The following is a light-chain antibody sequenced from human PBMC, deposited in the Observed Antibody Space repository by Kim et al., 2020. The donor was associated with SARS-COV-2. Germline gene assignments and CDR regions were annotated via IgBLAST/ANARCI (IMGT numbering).Light chain of an antibody. CDR1: QSVSSSY. CDR2: GAS. V-gene: IGKV3-20*01. Sequence: EIVLTQSPATLSLSPGERAALSCRASQSVSSSYLAWYQQKPGQAPRLLIYGASSRATGIPDRFSGSGSGTDFTLTITRLEPDDFAVYYCQQYGTSPLTFGGGTKVEMK. CDR3: QQYGTSPLT. J-gene: IGKJ4*01.